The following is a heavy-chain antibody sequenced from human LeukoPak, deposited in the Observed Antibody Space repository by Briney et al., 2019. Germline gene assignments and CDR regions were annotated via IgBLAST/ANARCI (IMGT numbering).Heavy chain of an antibody. CDR1: GFTVSSNY. CDR3: ARVPAATRGY. Sequence: PGGSLRLSCAASGFTVSSNYMGWVRQAPGKGLEWVAVISYDGSNKYYADSVKGRFTISRDNSKNTLYLQMNSLRAEDTAVYYCARVPAATRGYWGQGTLVTVSS. V-gene: IGHV3-30*03. CDR2: ISYDGSNK. D-gene: IGHD2-15*01. J-gene: IGHJ4*02.